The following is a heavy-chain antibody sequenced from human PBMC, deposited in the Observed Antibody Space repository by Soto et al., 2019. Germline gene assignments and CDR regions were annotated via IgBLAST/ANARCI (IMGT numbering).Heavy chain of an antibody. CDR1: GFTFNNFD. CDR3: AEGGFYDGFDY. Sequence: EVQLLESGGGLVQPGGSLRLSCVTSGFTFNNFDMSWVRQAPGKGLEWVSSITKNSDRTYYAASVTGRFTISRDNSRSAVFLQLNSLREEDTALYYCAEGGFYDGFDYWGQGTLVNVSS. D-gene: IGHD5-12*01. V-gene: IGHV3-23*01. J-gene: IGHJ4*02. CDR2: ITKNSDRT.